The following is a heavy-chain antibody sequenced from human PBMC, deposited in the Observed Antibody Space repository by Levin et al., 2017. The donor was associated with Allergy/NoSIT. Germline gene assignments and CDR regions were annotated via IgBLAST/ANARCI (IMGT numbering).Heavy chain of an antibody. Sequence: LSLTCAASGFTFSSYAMSWVRQAPGKGLEWVSAISGSGGSTYYADSVKGRFTISRGNSKNTLFLQMNSLRTEDTALYYCAKDTSGVTAIGDYWGQGTLVTVSS. D-gene: IGHD2-21*02. CDR3: AKDTSGVTAIGDY. J-gene: IGHJ4*02. CDR2: ISGSGGST. V-gene: IGHV3-23*01. CDR1: GFTFSSYA.